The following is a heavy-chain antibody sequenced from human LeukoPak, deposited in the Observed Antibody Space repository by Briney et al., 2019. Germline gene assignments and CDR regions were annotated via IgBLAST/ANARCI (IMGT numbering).Heavy chain of an antibody. CDR2: INWNGGST. D-gene: IGHD2-2*01. CDR3: ARAAVVVVPAATIYYYYYYMDV. CDR1: GFTFDDYG. V-gene: IGHV3-20*04. J-gene: IGHJ6*03. Sequence: GGSLRLSCAASGFTFDDYGMSWVRQAPGKGLEWVSGINWNGGSTGYADSVKGRFTISRDNAKNSLYLQMNSLRAEDTALYYCARAAVVVVPAATIYYYYYYMDVWGKGTTVTVSS.